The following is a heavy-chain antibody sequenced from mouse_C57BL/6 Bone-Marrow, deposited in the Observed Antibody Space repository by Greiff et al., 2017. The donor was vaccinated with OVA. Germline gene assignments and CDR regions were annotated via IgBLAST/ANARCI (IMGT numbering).Heavy chain of an antibody. D-gene: IGHD1-1*01. CDR2: IHPNSGST. J-gene: IGHJ4*01. CDR3: ARVRYPYYAMDY. CDR1: GYTFTSYW. Sequence: QVQLQQPGAELVKPGASVKLSCKASGYTFTSYWMHWVKQRPGQGLEWIGMIHPNSGSTNYNEKFKSKATLTVDKSSSTAYMQLSSLTSEDSAVYYGARVRYPYYAMDYWGQGTSVTVSS. V-gene: IGHV1-64*01.